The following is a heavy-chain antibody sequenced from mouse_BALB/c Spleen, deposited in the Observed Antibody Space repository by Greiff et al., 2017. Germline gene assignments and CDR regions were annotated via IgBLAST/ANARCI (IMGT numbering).Heavy chain of an antibody. D-gene: IGHD1-1*01. CDR1: GFTFSSFG. CDR3: ARPFITTVVDYYAMDY. CDR2: ISSGSSTI. J-gene: IGHJ4*01. V-gene: IGHV5-17*02. Sequence: EVQRVESGGGLVQPGGSRKLSCAASGFTFSSFGMHWVRQAPEKGLEWVAYISSGSSTIYYADTVKGRFTISRDNPKNTLFLQMTSLRSEDTAMYYCARPFITTVVDYYAMDYWGQGTSVTVSS.